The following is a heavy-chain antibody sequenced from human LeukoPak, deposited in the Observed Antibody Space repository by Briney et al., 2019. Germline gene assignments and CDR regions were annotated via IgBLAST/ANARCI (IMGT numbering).Heavy chain of an antibody. CDR3: TRPRDSYSGSYSFSG. CDR2: IRSKANSYAT. D-gene: IGHD1-26*01. Sequence: GGSLRLSCAASGFTFSGSAMHWVRQASGKGLEWVGRIRSKANSYATAYAASVKGRFTISRDDSKNTAYLQMNSLKTEDTAVYYCTRPRDSYSGSYSFSGWGQGTLVTVSS. V-gene: IGHV3-73*01. CDR1: GFTFSGSA. J-gene: IGHJ4*02.